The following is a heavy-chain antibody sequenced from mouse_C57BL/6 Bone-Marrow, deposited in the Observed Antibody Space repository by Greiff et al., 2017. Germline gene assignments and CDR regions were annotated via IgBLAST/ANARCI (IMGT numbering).Heavy chain of an antibody. D-gene: IGHD2-2*01. J-gene: IGHJ4*01. Sequence: EVPLQQSGAELVRPGASVKLSCTASGFHIKDDYMHWVKQRPEQGLEWIGWIDPENGDTEYASKFQGKATITADTSSNTAYLQLSSLTSEDTAVYYCTTRGYYCAMDYWGQGTSVTVSS. V-gene: IGHV14-4*01. CDR3: TTRGYYCAMDY. CDR2: IDPENGDT. CDR1: GFHIKDDY.